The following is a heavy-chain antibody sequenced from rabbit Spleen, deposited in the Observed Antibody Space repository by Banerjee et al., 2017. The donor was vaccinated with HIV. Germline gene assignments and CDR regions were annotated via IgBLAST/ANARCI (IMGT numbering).Heavy chain of an antibody. J-gene: IGHJ4*01. CDR3: ARDLVGVIGWNFYL. CDR2: INAATGRP. V-gene: IGHV1S45*01. D-gene: IGHD1-1*01. CDR1: QFSFSDRDV. Sequence: QEQLVESGGGLVKPEGSLTLTCKASQFSFSDRDVMCWVRQAPGKGLEWIACINAATGRPVYATWASGRFTISRTSSTTVTLRMTSLTAADRATYFCARDLVGVIGWNFYLWGQGTLVTVS.